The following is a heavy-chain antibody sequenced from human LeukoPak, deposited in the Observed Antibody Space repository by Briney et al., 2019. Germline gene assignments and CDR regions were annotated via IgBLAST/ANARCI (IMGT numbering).Heavy chain of an antibody. J-gene: IGHJ5*02. V-gene: IGHV1-3*01. D-gene: IGHD3-22*01. Sequence: GSVKVSCKASGYTFTSYAMHWVRQAPGQRLEWMGWINAGNGNTKYSQKFQGRVTITRDTSAGTAYMELSSLRSEDTAVYYCARALTRDYYDSSGYYSWGQGTLVTVSS. CDR3: ARALTRDYYDSSGYYS. CDR2: INAGNGNT. CDR1: GYTFTSYA.